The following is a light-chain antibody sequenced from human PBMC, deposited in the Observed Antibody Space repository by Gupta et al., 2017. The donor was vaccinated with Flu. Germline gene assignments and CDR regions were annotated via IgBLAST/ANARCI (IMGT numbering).Light chain of an antibody. CDR3: SSYTTNGTLV. CDR2: EVS. V-gene: IGLV2-14*01. CDR1: SSDIGNYKD. J-gene: IGLJ1*01. Sequence: TSSDIGNYKDVSWYQQHQGEAPKLVVYEVSKRPSGASNRFSGSKSGNTASLTISGRQAEDEAEYYCSSYTTNGTLVFGTGTKVTVL.